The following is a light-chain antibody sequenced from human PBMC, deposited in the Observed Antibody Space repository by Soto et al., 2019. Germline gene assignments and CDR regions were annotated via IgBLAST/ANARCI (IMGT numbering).Light chain of an antibody. CDR1: QSVGSNY. CDR3: QQYDTSPRT. J-gene: IGKJ1*01. CDR2: AAS. V-gene: IGKV3-20*01. Sequence: EFVLTQSPGTLSLSPGERATLSCRASQSVGSNYLAWYQQKPGQAPRILIYAASSRATGIPDRFSGSGSGTDFSLTISRLEPEDFAVYYCQQYDTSPRTFGQGTKVDI.